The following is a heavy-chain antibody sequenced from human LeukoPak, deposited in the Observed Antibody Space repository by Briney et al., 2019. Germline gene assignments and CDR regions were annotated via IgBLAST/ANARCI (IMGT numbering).Heavy chain of an antibody. J-gene: IGHJ4*02. CDR1: GFTFSTYW. V-gene: IGHV3-7*01. Sequence: GGSLRLSCAASGFTFSTYWMSWVRRTPGKGLEWVANIKKDGSEKYYVDSVKGRFTISRDSAKNSLYLQMNSLRAEDTAVYYCARAEKYCSGGTCYPYYFDYWGQGTLVTVSS. CDR3: ARAEKYCSGGTCYPYYFDY. D-gene: IGHD2-15*01. CDR2: IKKDGSEK.